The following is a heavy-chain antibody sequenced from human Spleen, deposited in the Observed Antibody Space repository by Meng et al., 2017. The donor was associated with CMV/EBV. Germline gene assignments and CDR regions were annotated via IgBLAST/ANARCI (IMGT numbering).Heavy chain of an antibody. CDR3: AKEISAYCSSTSCYGAVDY. CDR1: FSKYA. D-gene: IGHD2-2*01. CDR2: ISYDGSNN. J-gene: IGHJ4*02. V-gene: IGHV3-30-3*02. Sequence: FSKYAIHWVRQAPGKGLEWVATISYDGSNNYYADSVKGRFTISRDNSKNTLYLQMNTLRLEDTAVYYCAKEISAYCSSTSCYGAVDYWGQGTLVTVSS.